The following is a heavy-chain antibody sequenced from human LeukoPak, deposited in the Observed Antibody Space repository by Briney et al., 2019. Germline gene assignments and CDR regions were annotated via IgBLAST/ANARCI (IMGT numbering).Heavy chain of an antibody. CDR1: GGTFSSYV. Sequence: ASVKVSCKASGGTFSSYVIRGVRQAPGQGLEWMGGIIPIFGTANYAQKFQGRVTITADESTSTAYMELSSLRSEDTAVYYCAIGRAVACSNWFDPWGQGTLVTVSS. V-gene: IGHV1-69*13. D-gene: IGHD6-19*01. J-gene: IGHJ5*02. CDR3: AIGRAVACSNWFDP. CDR2: IIPIFGTA.